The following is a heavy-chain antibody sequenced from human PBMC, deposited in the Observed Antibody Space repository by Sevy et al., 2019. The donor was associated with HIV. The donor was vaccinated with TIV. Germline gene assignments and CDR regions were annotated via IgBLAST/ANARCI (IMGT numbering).Heavy chain of an antibody. Sequence: GGSLRLSCAASGFTCSSYSMNWVRQAPGKGLEWVSSISSSSSYIYYADSVKGRFTISRDNAKNSLYLQMNSLRAEDTAVYYCARVADYDFWSGYEQYYYYMDVWGKGTTVTVSS. V-gene: IGHV3-21*01. D-gene: IGHD3-3*01. CDR2: ISSSSSYI. CDR1: GFTCSSYS. CDR3: ARVADYDFWSGYEQYYYYMDV. J-gene: IGHJ6*03.